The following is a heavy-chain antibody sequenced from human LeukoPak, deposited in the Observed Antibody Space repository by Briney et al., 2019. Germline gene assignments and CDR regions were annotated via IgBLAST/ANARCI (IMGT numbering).Heavy chain of an antibody. J-gene: IGHJ4*02. V-gene: IGHV4-59*01. D-gene: IGHD2-21*02. Sequence: SGTLSLTCTVSGGSISSYYWSWMRQPPGKGLEWIGYIYYSGSTNYNPSLKSRVTISVDTSKNHFSLRLTSVTAADTAVYYCARGAYCGGDCFYYFDYWGQGTLVTVSS. CDR2: IYYSGST. CDR3: ARGAYCGGDCFYYFDY. CDR1: GGSISSYY.